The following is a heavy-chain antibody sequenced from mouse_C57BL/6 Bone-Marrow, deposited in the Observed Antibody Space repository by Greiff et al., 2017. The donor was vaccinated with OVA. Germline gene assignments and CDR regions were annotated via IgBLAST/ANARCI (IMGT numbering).Heavy chain of an antibody. Sequence: EVKLMESGGGLVKPGGSLKLSCAASGFTFSSYAMSWVRQTPEKRLEWVATISDGGSYTYYPDNVKGRFTISRDNATNNLYLQMSHLKSEDTAMYYCARGLTGTNYAMDYWGQGTSVTVSS. V-gene: IGHV5-4*03. J-gene: IGHJ4*01. CDR2: ISDGGSYT. D-gene: IGHD4-1*01. CDR3: ARGLTGTNYAMDY. CDR1: GFTFSSYA.